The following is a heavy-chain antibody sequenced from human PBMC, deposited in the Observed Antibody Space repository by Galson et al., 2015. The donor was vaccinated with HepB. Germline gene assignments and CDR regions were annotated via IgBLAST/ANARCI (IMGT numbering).Heavy chain of an antibody. Sequence: SVKVSCKASGYTFTSYAFSWARQAPGQGLEWMGWISAYNGNTNYAQKLQGSVTMTTDTSTSTAYMELRTLRSDDTAVYYCARDLSYGYFDYWGQGTLVTVSS. V-gene: IGHV1-18*01. CDR3: ARDLSYGYFDY. CDR2: ISAYNGNT. D-gene: IGHD5-18*01. CDR1: GYTFTSYA. J-gene: IGHJ4*02.